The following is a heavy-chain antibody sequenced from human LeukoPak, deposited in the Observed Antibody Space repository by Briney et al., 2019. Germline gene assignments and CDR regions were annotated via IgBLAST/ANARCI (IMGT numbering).Heavy chain of an antibody. V-gene: IGHV4-61*09. CDR1: GYSISSGYY. CDR3: ARDKGQYGSGTRGFTWFDP. CDR2: FYTSGHT. Sequence: SETLSLTCTVSGYSISSGYYWTWIRQPAGKGLEWIGHFYTSGHTNYNPSLKSRVTISVDTSKNQFSLMLNSVTAADTAVYYRARDKGQYGSGTRGFTWFDPWGQGTLVTVSS. D-gene: IGHD3-10*01. J-gene: IGHJ5*02.